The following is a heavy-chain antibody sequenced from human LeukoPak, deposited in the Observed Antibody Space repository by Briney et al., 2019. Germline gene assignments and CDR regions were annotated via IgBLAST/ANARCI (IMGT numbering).Heavy chain of an antibody. D-gene: IGHD3-10*01. CDR1: GGSISSSNW. J-gene: IGHJ4*02. Sequence: SGTLSLTCAVSGGSISSSNWWSWVRQPPGKGLEWIGEIYHSGSTNYNPSLKSRVTISVDKSKNQFSLKLSSVTAADTAVYYCARDRVRGVGYFDYWGQGTLVTVSS. V-gene: IGHV4-4*02. CDR2: IYHSGST. CDR3: ARDRVRGVGYFDY.